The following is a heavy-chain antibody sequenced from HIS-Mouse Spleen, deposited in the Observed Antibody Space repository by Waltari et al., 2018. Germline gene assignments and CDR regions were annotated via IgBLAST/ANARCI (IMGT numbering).Heavy chain of an antibody. V-gene: IGHV4-39*07. CDR3: AREIPYSSSWYDWYFDL. Sequence: QLQLQESGPGLVKPSETLSLTCTVSGGSISRSSYYWGWIRQPPGEGVEWIGSIYYSGSTYYNPSLKSRVTISVDTSKNQFSLKLSSVTAADTAVYYCAREIPYSSSWYDWYFDLWGRGTLVTVSS. J-gene: IGHJ2*01. CDR2: IYYSGST. D-gene: IGHD6-13*01. CDR1: GGSISRSSYY.